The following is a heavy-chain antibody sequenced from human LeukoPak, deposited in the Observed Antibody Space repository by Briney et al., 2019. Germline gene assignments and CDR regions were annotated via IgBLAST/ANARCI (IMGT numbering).Heavy chain of an antibody. CDR1: GYTFTGYY. J-gene: IGHJ5*02. CDR2: INPNSGGT. Sequence: ASVKVSCKASGYTFTGYYMHWVRQAPGQGLEWMGWINPNSGGTNYAQKFQGRVTMTRDTSISTAYMELSRLRSDDTAVYYCARYPSTYYDFWSGYSSWFDPWGQGTLVTVSS. CDR3: ARYPSTYYDFWSGYSSWFDP. D-gene: IGHD3-3*01. V-gene: IGHV1-2*02.